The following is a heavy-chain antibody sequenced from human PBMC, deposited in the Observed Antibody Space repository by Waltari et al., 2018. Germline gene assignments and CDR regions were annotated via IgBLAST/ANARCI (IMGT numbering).Heavy chain of an antibody. CDR3: AMPCGGDSPRGYYGMDV. D-gene: IGHD2-21*01. Sequence: EVQLVQSGAEVKKPGATVKISCKVSGYTFTDYYMHWVQQAPGKGLEWMGLVDPEDGETIYAEKFQGRVTITADTSTDTAYMELSSLRSEDTAVYYCAMPCGGDSPRGYYGMDVWGQGTTVTVSS. V-gene: IGHV1-69-2*01. CDR2: VDPEDGET. CDR1: GYTFTDYY. J-gene: IGHJ6*02.